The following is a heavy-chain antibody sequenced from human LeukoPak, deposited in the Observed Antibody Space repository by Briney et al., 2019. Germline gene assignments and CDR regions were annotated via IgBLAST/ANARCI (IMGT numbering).Heavy chain of an antibody. CDR2: IYHSGST. V-gene: IGHV4-4*02. D-gene: IGHD7-27*01. J-gene: IGHJ4*02. Sequence: PGGSLRPSCAASGFTFSSYSMNWVRQPPGKGLEWIGEIYHSGSTNYNPSLKSRVTISVDKSKNQFSLKLSSVTAADTAVYYCARGLTGENFDYWGQGTLVTVSS. CDR3: ARGLTGENFDY. CDR1: GFTFSSYSM.